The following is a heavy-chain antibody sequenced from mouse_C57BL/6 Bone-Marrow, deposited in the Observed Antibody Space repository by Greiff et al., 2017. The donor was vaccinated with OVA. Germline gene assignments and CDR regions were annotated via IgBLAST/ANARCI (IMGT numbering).Heavy chain of an antibody. CDR1: GFNIKDDY. Sequence: EVKLMESGAELVRPGASVKLSCTASGFNIKDDYMPWVKQRPEQGLEWIGWIDPENGDTEYASKFQGKATITADTSSNTAYLQLSSLTSEDTAVYYCTTCYYGSSDYWGQGTTLTVSS. CDR2: IDPENGDT. V-gene: IGHV14-4*01. CDR3: TTCYYGSSDY. D-gene: IGHD1-1*01. J-gene: IGHJ2*01.